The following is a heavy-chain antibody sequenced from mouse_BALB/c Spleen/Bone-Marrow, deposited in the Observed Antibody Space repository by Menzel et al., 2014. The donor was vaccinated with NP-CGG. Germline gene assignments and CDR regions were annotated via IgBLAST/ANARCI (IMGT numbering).Heavy chain of an antibody. Sequence: EVQLQESGPGLVKPSQSLSLTCSVTGYSITSGYYWNWIRQFPGNKLEWMGYISYDGSNNYNPSLKSRISITRDTSKNQIFLKLSSVTPEDTATYFCARGGTGRVYFDVWGAGTPVTVSS. CDR2: ISYDGSN. V-gene: IGHV3-6*02. D-gene: IGHD4-1*01. CDR1: GYSITSGYY. J-gene: IGHJ1*01. CDR3: ARGGTGRVYFDV.